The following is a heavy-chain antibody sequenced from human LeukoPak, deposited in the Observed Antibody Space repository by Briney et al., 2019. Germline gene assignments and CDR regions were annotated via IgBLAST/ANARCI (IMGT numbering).Heavy chain of an antibody. CDR2: FDPEDGET. CDR1: GYTLTELS. D-gene: IGHD3-3*01. Sequence: ASVKVSCKVSGYTLTELSMHWVRQAPGKGLEWMGGFDPEDGETIYAQEFQGRVTMTEDTSTDTAYMELSSLRSEDTAVYYCATAGRITNFGVAPYDFDYWGQGTLVTVSS. J-gene: IGHJ4*02. CDR3: ATAGRITNFGVAPYDFDY. V-gene: IGHV1-24*01.